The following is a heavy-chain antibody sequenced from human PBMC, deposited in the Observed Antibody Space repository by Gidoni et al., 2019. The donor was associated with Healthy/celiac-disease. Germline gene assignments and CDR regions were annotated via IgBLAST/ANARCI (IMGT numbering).Heavy chain of an antibody. V-gene: IGHV1-2*04. J-gene: IGHJ6*02. CDR2: INPNSGGT. D-gene: IGHD2-2*01. Sequence: QVQLVKSGAEVKKPGASVKVSCQPSGYPCTGYYMHWVRQAPGQGLECMGWINPNSGGTNYAHKFQGWVTRTRDTSISTAYMELSRLRSDDTAVYYCARGQRTRPYCSSTSCYVYYYYGMDVWGQGTTVTVSS. CDR1: GYPCTGYY. CDR3: ARGQRTRPYCSSTSCYVYYYYGMDV.